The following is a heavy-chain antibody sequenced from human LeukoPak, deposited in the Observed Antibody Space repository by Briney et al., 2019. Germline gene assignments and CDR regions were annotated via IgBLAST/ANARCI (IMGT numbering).Heavy chain of an antibody. CDR3: ARESSIEARCLDY. V-gene: IGHV4-61*02. CDR1: GGSISSGSYY. J-gene: IGHJ4*02. CDR2: IYTSGST. D-gene: IGHD6-6*01. Sequence: PSETLSLTCTVSGGSISSGSYYWSWIRQPAGKGLEWIGRIYTSGSTNYNPSLKSRVTISVDTSKNQVSLNLSSVTAADTAVYYCARESSIEARCLDYWGQGTLVTVSS.